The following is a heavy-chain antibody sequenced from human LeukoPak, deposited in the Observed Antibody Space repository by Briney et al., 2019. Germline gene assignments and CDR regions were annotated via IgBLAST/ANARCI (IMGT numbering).Heavy chain of an antibody. J-gene: IGHJ4*02. CDR2: ISYDGSNK. D-gene: IGHD1-26*01. CDR3: AKDFTGGSYFNTFDY. Sequence: GRSLRLSCAASGFTFSSYGMHWVRQAPGKGLEWVAVISYDGSNKYYADSVKGRFTISRDNSKNTLYLQMNSLRAEDTAVYYCAKDFTGGSYFNTFDYWGQGTLVTVSS. CDR1: GFTFSSYG. V-gene: IGHV3-30*18.